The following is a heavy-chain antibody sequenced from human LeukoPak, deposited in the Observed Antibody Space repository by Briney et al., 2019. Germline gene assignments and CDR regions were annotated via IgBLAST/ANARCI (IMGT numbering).Heavy chain of an antibody. J-gene: IGHJ4*02. Sequence: ASVTVSFKASGYTFTSYYMHWVRQAPGQGLAWMGIINPSGGSTSYAQKFQGRVTMTRDTSTSTVYMELSSLRSEDTAVYYCARSPIRFLEWLLFPFFDYWGQGTLVTVSS. CDR1: GYTFTSYY. D-gene: IGHD3-3*01. CDR3: ARSPIRFLEWLLFPFFDY. CDR2: INPSGGST. V-gene: IGHV1-46*01.